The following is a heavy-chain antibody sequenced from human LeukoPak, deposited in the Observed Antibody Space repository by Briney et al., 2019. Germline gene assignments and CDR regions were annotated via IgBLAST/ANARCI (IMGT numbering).Heavy chain of an antibody. D-gene: IGHD3-10*01. J-gene: IGHJ4*02. V-gene: IGHV4-34*01. CDR2: INHSGST. CDR1: GGSFSGYY. Sequence: SETLSLTCAVYGGSFSGYYWSWIRQPPGKGLEWIGEINHSGSTYYNPSLKSRVTISVDTSKNQFSLKLSSVTAADTAVYYCARHLANYYYCDYWGQGTLVTVSS. CDR3: ARHLANYYYCDY.